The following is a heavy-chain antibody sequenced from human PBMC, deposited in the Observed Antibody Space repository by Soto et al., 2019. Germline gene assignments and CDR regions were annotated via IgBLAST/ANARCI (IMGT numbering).Heavy chain of an antibody. CDR2: ISYDGNYK. Sequence: GGSLRLSCAASGFTFSSYGMHWVRQAPGKGLEWVALISYDGNYKYYADSVKGRFTISRDNSKNTLYLQMNSLRAEDTALYYCAKRLTNDYGPFDYWGQGTLVTVSS. D-gene: IGHD4-17*01. CDR1: GFTFSSYG. CDR3: AKRLTNDYGPFDY. J-gene: IGHJ4*02. V-gene: IGHV3-30*18.